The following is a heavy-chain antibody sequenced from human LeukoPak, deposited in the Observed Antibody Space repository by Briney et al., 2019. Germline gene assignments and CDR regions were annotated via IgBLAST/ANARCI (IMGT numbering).Heavy chain of an antibody. CDR3: ASRGDPRSSGYYHATNYYGMGV. D-gene: IGHD3-22*01. CDR1: GGSVSGYY. Sequence: SETLSLACGVYGGSVSGYYWNWIRQPPGKGLEWIGEINHSGSTSYNPSLKSQVTISLDTSKNQFSLKLRSVTAADTAVYYCASRGDPRSSGYYHATNYYGMGVWGQGTTVTVSS. V-gene: IGHV4-34*01. J-gene: IGHJ6*02. CDR2: INHSGST.